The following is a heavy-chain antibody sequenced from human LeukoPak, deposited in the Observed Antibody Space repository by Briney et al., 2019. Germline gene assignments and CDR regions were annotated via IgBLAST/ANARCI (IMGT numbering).Heavy chain of an antibody. J-gene: IGHJ4*02. D-gene: IGHD2-15*01. CDR2: ISAYNGNT. CDR1: GYTFTSYG. CDR3: ATGRYCSGGSCYPEYYFDY. Sequence: ASVKVSCKASGYTFTSYGISWVRQAPGQGLEWMGWISAYNGNTNYAQKLQGRVTMTTDTSTSTAYMELRSLRSDDTAVYYCATGRYCSGGSCYPEYYFDYWGQGTLVTVSS. V-gene: IGHV1-18*01.